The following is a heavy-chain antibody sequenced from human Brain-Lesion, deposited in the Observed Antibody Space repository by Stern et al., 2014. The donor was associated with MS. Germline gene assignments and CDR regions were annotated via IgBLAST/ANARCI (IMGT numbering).Heavy chain of an antibody. CDR2: ISWNSGTI. J-gene: IGHJ4*02. Sequence: MQLVQSGGDLVQPGRSLRLSCAAFGFTFGDYAMHWVRQAPGKGLEWVAGISWNSGTIGYADSVKGRFTTSRDNAYSSLYLQMNSLRPEDTALYYCARDITGSSAYFAYWGQGTLVTVSS. D-gene: IGHD1-14*01. V-gene: IGHV3-9*01. CDR1: GFTFGDYA. CDR3: ARDITGSSAYFAY.